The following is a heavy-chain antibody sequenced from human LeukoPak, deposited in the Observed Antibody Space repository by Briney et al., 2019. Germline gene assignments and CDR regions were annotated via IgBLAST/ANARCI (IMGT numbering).Heavy chain of an antibody. CDR2: IIPIFGTA. D-gene: IGHD3-22*01. CDR3: ARGDDSSYAFDI. CDR1: GGTFSSYA. J-gene: IGHJ3*02. Sequence: ASVKVSCKASGGTFSSYAIGWVRQAPGQGLEWMGGIIPIFGTANYAQKFQGRVTITTDESTSTAYMELSSLRSEDTAVYYCARGDDSSYAFDIWGQGTMVTVSS. V-gene: IGHV1-69*05.